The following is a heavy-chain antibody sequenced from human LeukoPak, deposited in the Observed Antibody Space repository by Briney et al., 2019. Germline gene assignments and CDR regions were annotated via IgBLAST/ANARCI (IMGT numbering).Heavy chain of an antibody. CDR1: GFSFSSCA. Sequence: GGSLRLSCAASGFSFSSCAMTWVRQAPGKGLEWVSAITGGGGSTTYYADSVKGRFTISADYSKNTLYLQMNSLRAEDTAVYYCAISTPMVRGGARYYYYGMDVWGQGTTVTVSS. J-gene: IGHJ6*02. V-gene: IGHV3-23*01. D-gene: IGHD3-10*01. CDR3: AISTPMVRGGARYYYYGMDV. CDR2: ITGGGGSTT.